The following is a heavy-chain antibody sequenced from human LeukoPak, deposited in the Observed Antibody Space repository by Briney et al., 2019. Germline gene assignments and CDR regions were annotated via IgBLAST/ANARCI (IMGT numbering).Heavy chain of an antibody. Sequence: SETLSLTCAVYGGSFRGYYWSWLRQPPRNGLEWIGEISHSGSTNYNPSLKSRVTISVDTSKNQFSLKLSSVTAADTAVYYCARVGIAAAGNLDYYYYMDVWGKGTTVTVSS. D-gene: IGHD6-13*01. CDR1: GGSFRGYY. J-gene: IGHJ6*03. CDR2: ISHSGST. V-gene: IGHV4-34*01. CDR3: ARVGIAAAGNLDYYYYMDV.